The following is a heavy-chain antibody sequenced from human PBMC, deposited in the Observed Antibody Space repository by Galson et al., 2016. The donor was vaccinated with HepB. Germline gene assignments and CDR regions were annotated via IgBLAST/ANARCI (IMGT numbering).Heavy chain of an antibody. CDR1: GGSISSSSSYY. CDR2: IYYSGST. V-gene: IGHV4-39*01. CDR3: AASPPEYPPFEIDY. J-gene: IGHJ4*02. D-gene: IGHD1-14*01. Sequence: ETLSLTCTVSGGSISSSSSYYWGWIRQPPGKGLEWIGSIYYSGSTYYNPSLKSRVTIFVDTSNNQFSLKLSSVTAADTAVYYCAASPPEYPPFEIDYWGQGTLATVSS.